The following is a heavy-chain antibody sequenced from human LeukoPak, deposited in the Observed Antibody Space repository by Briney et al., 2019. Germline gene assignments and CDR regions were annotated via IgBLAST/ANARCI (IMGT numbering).Heavy chain of an antibody. CDR3: AYYHVNEEPPTF. V-gene: IGHV3-48*03. CDR2: ISTSGSTI. D-gene: IGHD1-1*01. CDR1: GFTFSSYE. J-gene: IGHJ4*02. Sequence: GGSLRLSCAASGFTFSSYEMNWVRQAPGKGLDWVSYISTSGSTIYYADSVKGRFTISRDNAKNSLYLQMNSLRAEDTAVYYCAYYHVNEEPPTFWGQGTLVTVSS.